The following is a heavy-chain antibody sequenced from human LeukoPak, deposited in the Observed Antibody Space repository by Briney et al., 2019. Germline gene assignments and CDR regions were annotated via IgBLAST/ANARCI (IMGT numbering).Heavy chain of an antibody. CDR3: ASLARFGGYSDY. CDR2: INHSAST. CDR1: GGSFSGYY. V-gene: IGHV4-34*01. Sequence: SETLSLTCAVYGGSFSGYYWSWIRQPPGKGLEWIGDINHSASTNYNPSLTSRVTMSVDTSKNQFSLKLSSVTAADTAVYYCASLARFGGYSDYWGQGTLVTVSS. D-gene: IGHD5-12*01. J-gene: IGHJ4*02.